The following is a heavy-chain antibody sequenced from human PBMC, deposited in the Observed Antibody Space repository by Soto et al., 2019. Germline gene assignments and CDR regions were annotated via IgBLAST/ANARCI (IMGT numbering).Heavy chain of an antibody. Sequence: QVQLVESGGGVVQPGRSLRLSCAASGFTFSTYGMQWVRQAPGKGLEWVAVISYDGSNKYYADSVKGRFTISRDNSKTTRYLQMNSLRAEDTAVYYCAKGGYGDGGVIDYWGQGTLVTVSS. CDR1: GFTFSTYG. J-gene: IGHJ4*02. CDR3: AKGGYGDGGVIDY. CDR2: ISYDGSNK. D-gene: IGHD4-17*01. V-gene: IGHV3-30*18.